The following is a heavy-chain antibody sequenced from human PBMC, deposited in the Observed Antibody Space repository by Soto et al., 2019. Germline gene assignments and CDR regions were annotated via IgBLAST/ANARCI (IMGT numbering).Heavy chain of an antibody. Sequence: SETLSLTCTVSGGSITRRNHYCGWVRQPPGKGLEWVASIHHTGTTYYNPSLRSRITMSIDTSNNRFSLSLTSVTAADTATYFCSTYSNYHHRSGYNVSWCQGILV. J-gene: IGHJ4*02. CDR3: STYSNYHHRSGYNVS. CDR1: GGSITRRNHY. CDR2: IHHTGTT. V-gene: IGHV4-39*01. D-gene: IGHD5-18*01.